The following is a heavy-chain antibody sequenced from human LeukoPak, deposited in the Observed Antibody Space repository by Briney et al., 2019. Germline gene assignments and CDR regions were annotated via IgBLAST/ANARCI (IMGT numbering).Heavy chain of an antibody. Sequence: SQTLPLTCAISGDSVSSNSATWNWIRQSPSRGLEWLGRTYYRSKWFSDYAVSVKSRTTFNPDTSKNQLSLQLNSVTPEDTAVYYCARGSGSYYAFDIWGQGTMVTVSS. CDR1: GDSVSSNSAT. J-gene: IGHJ3*02. CDR3: ARGSGSYYAFDI. V-gene: IGHV6-1*01. D-gene: IGHD1-26*01. CDR2: TYYRSKWFS.